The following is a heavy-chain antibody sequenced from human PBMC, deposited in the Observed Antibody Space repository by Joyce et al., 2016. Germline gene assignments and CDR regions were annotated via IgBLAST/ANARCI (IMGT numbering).Heavy chain of an antibody. Sequence: QVQLVQSVAEVKKPGASVRVSCKASGYTFTNYWIHWVRQAPGQGLEWIGIINPSSGITAYSQKFQGRVATTTDTSTSTVYMDLSSLRSEDTAVYYCARAVAGFEYFQHWGQGTLVTVSS. CDR2: INPSSGIT. V-gene: IGHV1-46*01. D-gene: IGHD6-19*01. J-gene: IGHJ1*01. CDR3: ARAVAGFEYFQH. CDR1: GYTFTNYW.